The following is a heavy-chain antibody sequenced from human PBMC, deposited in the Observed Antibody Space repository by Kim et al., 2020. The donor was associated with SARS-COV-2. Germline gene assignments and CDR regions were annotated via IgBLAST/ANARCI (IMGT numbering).Heavy chain of an antibody. J-gene: IGHJ4*02. CDR1: GGSISSSSYY. D-gene: IGHD1-20*01. Sequence: SETLSLTCTVSGGSISSSSYYWGWIRQPPGKGLEWIGSIYYSGSTYYNPSLKSRVTISVDTSKNQFSLKLSSVTAADTAVYYCARLPVGITGSDYWGQGTLVTVSS. CDR3: ARLPVGITGSDY. V-gene: IGHV4-39*01. CDR2: IYYSGST.